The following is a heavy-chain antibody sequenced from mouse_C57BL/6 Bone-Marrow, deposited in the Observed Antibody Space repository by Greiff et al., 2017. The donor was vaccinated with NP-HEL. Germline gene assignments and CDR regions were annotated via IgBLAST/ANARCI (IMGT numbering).Heavy chain of an antibody. CDR3: ARHKGYYGSSDHWYFDV. CDR2: IWSDGST. J-gene: IGHJ1*03. CDR1: GFSLTSYG. Sequence: VQRVESGPGLVAPSQSLSITCTVSGFSLTSYGVHWVRQPPGKGLEWLVVIWSDGSTTYNSALKSRLSISKDNSKSQDFLKMNSLQTDDTAMYYCARHKGYYGSSDHWYFDVWGTGTTVTVSS. D-gene: IGHD1-1*01. V-gene: IGHV2-6-1*01.